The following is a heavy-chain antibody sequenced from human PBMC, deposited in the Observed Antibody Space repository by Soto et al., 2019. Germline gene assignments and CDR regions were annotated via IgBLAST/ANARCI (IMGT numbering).Heavy chain of an antibody. CDR1: GDSFTKYT. J-gene: IGHJ4*02. CDR2: IIPRFGTT. CDR3: ARGRGLYNSGRSQLDS. Sequence: QVQVVQSGAEVKKPGSSVRVSCKASGDSFTKYTVNWVRQAPRQELEWMGGIIPRFGTTNYAPTLQDRVTITADASMNTVYMELSSLRSDDTALYYCARGRGLYNSGRSQLDSWGQGTLVTVSS. V-gene: IGHV1-69*01. D-gene: IGHD1-1*01.